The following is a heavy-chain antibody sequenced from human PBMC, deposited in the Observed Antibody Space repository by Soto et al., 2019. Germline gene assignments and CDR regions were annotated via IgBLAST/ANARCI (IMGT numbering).Heavy chain of an antibody. CDR1: GFTFSSYG. Sequence: PGGSLRLSCAASGFTFSSYGMHWVRQAPGKGLEWVAVISYDGSNKYYADSVKGRFTISRDNSKNTLYLQMNSLRAEDTAVYYCAKDRGVIISPLFYGMDVWGQGTTVTVSS. CDR3: AKDRGVIISPLFYGMDV. CDR2: ISYDGSNK. V-gene: IGHV3-30*18. J-gene: IGHJ6*02. D-gene: IGHD3-10*01.